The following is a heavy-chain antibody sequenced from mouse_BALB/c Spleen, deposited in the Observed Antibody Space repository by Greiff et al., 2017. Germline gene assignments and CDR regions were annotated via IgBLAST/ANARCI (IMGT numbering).Heavy chain of an antibody. D-gene: IGHD1-1*01. V-gene: IGHV5-6-3*01. CDR2: INSNGGST. Sequence: EVMLVESGGGLVQPGGSLKLSCAASGFTFSSYGMSWVRQTPDKRLELVATINSNGGSTYYPDSVKGRFTISRDNAKNTLYLQMSSLKSEDTAMYDCAREVYYCGSYFDYWGQGTTLTVSS. CDR3: AREVYYCGSYFDY. J-gene: IGHJ2*01. CDR1: GFTFSSYG.